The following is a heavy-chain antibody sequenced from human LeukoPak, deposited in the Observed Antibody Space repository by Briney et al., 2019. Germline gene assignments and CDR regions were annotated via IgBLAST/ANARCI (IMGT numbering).Heavy chain of an antibody. CDR1: GFTLSSHW. V-gene: IGHV3-7*01. CDR3: ARDPSGYDY. CDR2: INEDGSDT. D-gene: IGHD3-22*01. Sequence: GGSLRLSCAASGFTLSSHWMSWVRQAPGQGLEWVAYINEDGSDTYYVESVKGRVTMSRDTAKNTLYLQMNSLRAEDTALYYCARDPSGYDYWGQGTRVTVSS. J-gene: IGHJ4*02.